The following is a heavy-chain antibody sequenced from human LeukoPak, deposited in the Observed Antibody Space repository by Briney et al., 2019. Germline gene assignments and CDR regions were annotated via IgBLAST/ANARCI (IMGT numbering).Heavy chain of an antibody. CDR2: MNPNSGNT. CDR1: GYTFTSYD. J-gene: IGHJ4*02. D-gene: IGHD5-12*01. CDR3: AGTLDVRLIRIRGFDY. V-gene: IGHV1-8*01. Sequence: ASVKVSCKASGYTFTSYDINWVRQATGQGLEWMGWMNPNSGNTGYAQKFQGRVTMTRNTSISTAYMELSSLRSEDTAVYYCAGTLDVRLIRIRGFDYWGQGTLVTVSS.